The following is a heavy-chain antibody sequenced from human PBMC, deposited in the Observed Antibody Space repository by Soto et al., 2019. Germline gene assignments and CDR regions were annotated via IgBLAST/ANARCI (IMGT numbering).Heavy chain of an antibody. V-gene: IGHV4-61*01. CDR3: ARYGGELGIFDY. CDR1: GGPVSSGNYY. Sequence: SETLSLTCTVSGGPVSSGNYYWSWIRQPPGKGLEWIGYIYYIGSTNYNPSLKSRVTISVDRSKNQFSLKLSSVTAADTAVYYCARYGGELGIFDYWGQGTLVTVSS. CDR2: IYYIGST. J-gene: IGHJ4*02. D-gene: IGHD2-21*01.